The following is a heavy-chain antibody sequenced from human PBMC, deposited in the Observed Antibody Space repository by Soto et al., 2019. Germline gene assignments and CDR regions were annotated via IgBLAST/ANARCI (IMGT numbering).Heavy chain of an antibody. Sequence: GGSLRLSCTASAFIFTNAWMAWVRQAPGKGLEWVGRIKSKSDGGTTDYAAPVKGRFTISRDDSKNTLYLQMNSLKTEDTAVYYCTTDLHSSRMGRDLSWGEGGQGXLVTVYS. CDR1: AFIFTNAW. J-gene: IGHJ4*02. CDR3: TTDLHSSRMGRDLSWGE. D-gene: IGHD1-26*01. V-gene: IGHV3-15*01. CDR2: IKSKSDGGTT.